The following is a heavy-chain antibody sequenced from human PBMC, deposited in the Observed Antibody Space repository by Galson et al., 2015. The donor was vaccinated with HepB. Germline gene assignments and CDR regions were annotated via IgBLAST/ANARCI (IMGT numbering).Heavy chain of an antibody. CDR1: GGSISITNYY. Sequence: LSLTCAVSGGSISITNYYWSWIRQPPGKGLEWIGYIYYTGSTFYNPSLKSRVTISLDTSKNQFSLRLSSVTAADTAVYYCAREGGGYIRRFDPWGQGTLVTVSS. V-gene: IGHV4-30-4*01. J-gene: IGHJ5*02. CDR3: AREGGGYIRRFDP. CDR2: IYYTGST. D-gene: IGHD1-1*01.